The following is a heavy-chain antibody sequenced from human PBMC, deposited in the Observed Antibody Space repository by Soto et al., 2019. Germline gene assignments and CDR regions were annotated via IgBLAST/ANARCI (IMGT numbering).Heavy chain of an antibody. CDR1: GYTFTSYG. J-gene: IGHJ6*02. CDR3: ARDFDYYGSGGPLGYYGMDV. D-gene: IGHD3-10*01. CDR2: ISAYNGNT. V-gene: IGHV1-18*01. Sequence: GASVKVSCKASGYTFTSYGISWVRQAPGQGLEWMGWISAYNGNTNYAQKLQGRVTMTTDTSTSTAYMELRSLRSDDTAVYYCARDFDYYGSGGPLGYYGMDVWGQGTTVTVSS.